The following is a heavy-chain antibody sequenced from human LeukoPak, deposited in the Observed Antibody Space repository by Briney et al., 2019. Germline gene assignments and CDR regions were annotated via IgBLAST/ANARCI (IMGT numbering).Heavy chain of an antibody. J-gene: IGHJ4*02. Sequence: SETLSLTCTVSGGSISSYYWSWIRQPPGKGLEWIGYIYYSGSTNYNPSLKSRVTISVDTSKNQFSLKLSSVTAADTAVYYCARPGDYYDSSGGIDYWGQGTLVTVSS. V-gene: IGHV4-59*01. CDR1: GGSISSYY. CDR2: IYYSGST. D-gene: IGHD3-22*01. CDR3: ARPGDYYDSSGGIDY.